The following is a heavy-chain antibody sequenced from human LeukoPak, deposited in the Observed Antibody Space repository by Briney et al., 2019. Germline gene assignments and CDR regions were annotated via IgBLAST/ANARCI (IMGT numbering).Heavy chain of an antibody. J-gene: IGHJ5*02. CDR3: ARRRVYSYGYWALSNTTFDP. Sequence: SETLSLTCTVSGYSISSGYYWGWIRPPPGKGLEWIGEINHSGSTNYNPSLKSRVTISVDTSKNQFSLKLSSVTAADTAVYYCARRRVYSYGYWALSNTTFDPWGQGTLVTVSS. CDR2: INHSGST. D-gene: IGHD5-18*01. CDR1: GYSISSGYY. V-gene: IGHV4-38-2*02.